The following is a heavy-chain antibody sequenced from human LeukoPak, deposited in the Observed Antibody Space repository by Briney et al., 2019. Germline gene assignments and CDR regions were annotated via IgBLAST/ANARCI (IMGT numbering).Heavy chain of an antibody. CDR2: IYYSGST. D-gene: IGHD2-2*01. V-gene: IGHV4-59*12. Sequence: SETLSLTCTVSGGSIYSYYWNWIRQPPGKGLEWIGYIYYSGSTNYNPSLKSRVTISVDRSKNQFSLKLSSVTAADTAVYYCAGRDIVVVPAAIGRDYWGQGTLVTVSS. CDR1: GGSIYSYY. CDR3: AGRDIVVVPAAIGRDY. J-gene: IGHJ4*02.